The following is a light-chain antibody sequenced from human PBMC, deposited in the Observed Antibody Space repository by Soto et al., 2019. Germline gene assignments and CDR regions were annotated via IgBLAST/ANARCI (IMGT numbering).Light chain of an antibody. J-gene: IGKJ1*01. CDR2: GAS. Sequence: EIVLTQSPATLSVSPGERATLSCRASQSVRSNLAWYQQKPGHSHRLLIYGASSRATRIPARFSGSGSGTQLTLTISSMQSEDLAVYYCQQYNNWPPAWTFGQGTKVDIK. V-gene: IGKV3-15*01. CDR1: QSVRSN. CDR3: QQYNNWPPAWT.